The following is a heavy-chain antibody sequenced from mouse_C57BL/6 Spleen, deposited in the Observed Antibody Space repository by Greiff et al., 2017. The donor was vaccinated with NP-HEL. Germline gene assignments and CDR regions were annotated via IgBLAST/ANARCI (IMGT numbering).Heavy chain of an antibody. CDR2: INPNNGGT. CDR3: ECYGSSYYAMDY. CDR1: GYTFTDYN. V-gene: IGHV1-22*01. D-gene: IGHD1-1*01. Sequence: DVQLQESGPELVKPGASVKMSCKASGYTFTDYNMHWVKQSHGKSLEWIGYINPNNGGTSYNQKFKGKATLTVNKSSSTAYMELRSLTSEDSAVYYCECYGSSYYAMDYWGQGTSVTVSS. J-gene: IGHJ4*01.